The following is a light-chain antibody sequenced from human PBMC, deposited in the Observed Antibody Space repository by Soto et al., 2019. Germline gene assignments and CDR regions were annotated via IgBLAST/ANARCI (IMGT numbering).Light chain of an antibody. Sequence: SVLTQPASVSGSPGQSITISCTGTSSDIGSYNLVSWYQQYPGKAPKLMIYEDTKRPSGVSNRFSGSKSGNTASLTISGLQAEDEADYFCCSYAGINTFFVFGTGTKVTVL. J-gene: IGLJ1*01. CDR2: EDT. V-gene: IGLV2-23*01. CDR1: SSDIGSYNL. CDR3: CSYAGINTFFV.